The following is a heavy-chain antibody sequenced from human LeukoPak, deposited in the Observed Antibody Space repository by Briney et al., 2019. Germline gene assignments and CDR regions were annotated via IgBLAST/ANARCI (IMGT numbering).Heavy chain of an antibody. CDR1: GYTFTGYY. J-gene: IGHJ5*02. CDR3: ARLSSPILQGS. D-gene: IGHD2-2*01. CDR2: INPNSGGT. V-gene: IGHV1-2*02. Sequence: ASVKVSCKASGYTFTGYYMYWVRQAPGQGLEWMGWINPNSGGTNYAQKSQGRVTMTRDTSISTAYMELSRLRSDDTAVYYCARLSSPILQGSWGQGTLVTVSS.